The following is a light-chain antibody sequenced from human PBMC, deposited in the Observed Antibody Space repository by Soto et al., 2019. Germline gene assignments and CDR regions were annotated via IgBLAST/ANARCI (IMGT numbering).Light chain of an antibody. CDR2: DAS. Sequence: DIQMTQSPSTLSASVGDRVTITCRASQSISSWLAWYQQKPGRAPKLLIYDASSLESGGPSRFSGSGSGAEFTLTISSLQPDDFATYYCQQYNSDPSTFGQGTKLEIK. J-gene: IGKJ2*01. CDR1: QSISSW. V-gene: IGKV1-5*01. CDR3: QQYNSDPST.